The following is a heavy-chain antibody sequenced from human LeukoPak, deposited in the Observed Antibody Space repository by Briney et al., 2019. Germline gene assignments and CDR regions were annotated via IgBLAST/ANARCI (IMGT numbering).Heavy chain of an antibody. D-gene: IGHD2-2*01. CDR2: TYYRSTWYN. J-gene: IGHJ5*02. Sequence: SQTLSLTCAISGDSVSSNSVTWNWIRQSPSRGLEWLGRTYYRSTWYNDYAVSVRGRITVNPDTSKNQFSLHLSSVTPEDTAVYYCTRRLTQYDCFDPWGQGILVTVSS. CDR3: TRRLTQYDCFDP. CDR1: GDSVSSNSVT. V-gene: IGHV6-1*01.